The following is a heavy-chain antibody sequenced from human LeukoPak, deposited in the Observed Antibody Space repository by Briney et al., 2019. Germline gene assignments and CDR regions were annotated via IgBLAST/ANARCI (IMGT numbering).Heavy chain of an antibody. Sequence: SETLSLTCAVYGGSFSGYYWSWIRQPPGKGLEWIGEINHSGSTNYNPSLKRRVTISVDRSKNQFSLKLSSVTAADTAVYYCVRVGGDTAMAGDAFDIWGQGTMVTVSS. V-gene: IGHV4-34*01. D-gene: IGHD5-18*01. J-gene: IGHJ3*02. CDR3: VRVGGDTAMAGDAFDI. CDR1: GGSFSGYY. CDR2: INHSGST.